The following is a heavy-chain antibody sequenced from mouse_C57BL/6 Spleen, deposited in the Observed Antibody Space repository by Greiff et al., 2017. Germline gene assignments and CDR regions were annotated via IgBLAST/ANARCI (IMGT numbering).Heavy chain of an antibody. V-gene: IGHV1-52*01. Sequence: QVQLQQPGAELVRPGSSVKLSCKASGYTFTSYWMHWVKQRPIQGLEWIGNIDPSDSDTHYNQKFKDKATLTVDHSSSTAYMQLSSLTSEDSAVYYCARGSIVTTDAVDCWGQGTSVTVSS. CDR1: GYTFTSYW. J-gene: IGHJ4*01. CDR3: ARGSIVTTDAVDC. CDR2: IDPSDSDT. D-gene: IGHD2-5*01.